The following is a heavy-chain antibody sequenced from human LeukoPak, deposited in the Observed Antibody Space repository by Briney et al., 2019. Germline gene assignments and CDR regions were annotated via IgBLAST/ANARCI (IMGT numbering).Heavy chain of an antibody. Sequence: GGSLRLSCAASGFTFSNYWMHWVRQAPGKGLVWVSRINSDGSSTTSADSVKGRFTISRDNAKNTLYLQMNSLRAEDTAVYYCAKGGAMVIDYWGQGTLVTVSS. J-gene: IGHJ4*02. CDR2: INSDGSST. CDR1: GFTFSNYW. CDR3: AKGGAMVIDY. D-gene: IGHD2-8*01. V-gene: IGHV3-74*01.